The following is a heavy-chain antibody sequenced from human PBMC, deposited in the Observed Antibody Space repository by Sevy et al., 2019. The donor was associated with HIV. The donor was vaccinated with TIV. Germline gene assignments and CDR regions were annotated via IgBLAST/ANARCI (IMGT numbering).Heavy chain of an antibody. V-gene: IGHV3-23*01. CDR2: ISGSGGST. J-gene: IGHJ6*02. CDR1: GFTFSSYA. CDR3: AKDRSPYYYYGMDV. D-gene: IGHD3-10*01. Sequence: GGSLRLSCAASGFTFSSYAMSWVRQAPGKGLEWVSGISGSGGSTVHADSVKGRFTISRHNSKNTLYLQVNSLRAEDTAVYYGAKDRSPYYYYGMDVWGQGTTVTVSS.